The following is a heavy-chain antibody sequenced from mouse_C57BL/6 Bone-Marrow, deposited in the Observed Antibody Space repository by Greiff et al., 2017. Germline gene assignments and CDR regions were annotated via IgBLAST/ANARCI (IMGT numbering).Heavy chain of an antibody. V-gene: IGHV5-9*01. J-gene: IGHJ2*01. CDR3: ASHYDYDYFEY. Sequence: EVQLVESGGGLVKPGGSLKLSCAASGFTFSSYTMSWVRQTPEKRLEWVATISGGGGNTYYPDSVKGRFTISRDNAKNTLYLQMSSLRSEDTALYYCASHYDYDYFEYWGQGTTLTVSS. D-gene: IGHD2-4*01. CDR2: ISGGGGNT. CDR1: GFTFSSYT.